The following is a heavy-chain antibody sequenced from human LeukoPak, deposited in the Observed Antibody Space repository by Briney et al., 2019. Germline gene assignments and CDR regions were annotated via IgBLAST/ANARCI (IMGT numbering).Heavy chain of an antibody. CDR1: GFTFNNYA. Sequence: GGSLRLSCAASGFTFNNYALSWVRQAPGRGLEWVSIISEGGGSTRYADSVKGRFTISRDNSMNTLYLQMDSLRAEDTAVYYCAKDRRGNWNYVGHFDNWGQGTLVTVSS. J-gene: IGHJ4*02. V-gene: IGHV3-23*01. CDR3: AKDRRGNWNYVGHFDN. D-gene: IGHD1-7*01. CDR2: ISEGGGST.